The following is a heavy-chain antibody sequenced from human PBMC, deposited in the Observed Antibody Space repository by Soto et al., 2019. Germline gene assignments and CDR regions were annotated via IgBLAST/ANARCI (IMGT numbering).Heavy chain of an antibody. Sequence: PGGSLRLSCVAPGVIFSGYGMHWVRQAPGKGLEWVAVIRFDGSNIYYADSVKGRFTISRDNSKNTLYLQMNSLRAEDTAVYYCARDYYGSGETGGMDVWGQGTTVTVSS. D-gene: IGHD3-10*01. V-gene: IGHV3-30*02. CDR3: ARDYYGSGETGGMDV. J-gene: IGHJ6*02. CDR1: GVIFSGYG. CDR2: IRFDGSNI.